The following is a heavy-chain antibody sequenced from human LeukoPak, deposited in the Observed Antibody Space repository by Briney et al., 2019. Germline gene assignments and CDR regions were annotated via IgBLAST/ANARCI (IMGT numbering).Heavy chain of an antibody. V-gene: IGHV3-15*01. CDR3: TTDRVGSSWYVRGRAFDY. J-gene: IGHJ4*02. Sequence: NPGGSLRLSCAASGFTFSSYWMTWVRQAPGKGLEWVGRIKSKTDGGTTDYAAPVKGRFTISRDDSKNTLYLQMNSLKTEDTAVYYCTTDRVGSSWYVRGRAFDYWGQGTLVTVSS. D-gene: IGHD6-13*01. CDR2: IKSKTDGGTT. CDR1: GFTFSSYW.